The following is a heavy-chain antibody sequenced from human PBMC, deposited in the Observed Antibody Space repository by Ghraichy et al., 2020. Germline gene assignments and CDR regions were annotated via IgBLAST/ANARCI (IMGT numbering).Heavy chain of an antibody. CDR2: INHSGST. CDR1: GGSFSGYY. V-gene: IGHV4-34*01. Sequence: ESLNISCAVYGGSFSGYYWSWIRQPPGKGLEWIGEINHSGSTNYNPSLKSRVTISVDTSKNQFSLKLSSVTAADTAVYYCARGGSLGRLRYFDLWGRGTLVTVSS. D-gene: IGHD7-27*01. J-gene: IGHJ2*01. CDR3: ARGGSLGRLRYFDL.